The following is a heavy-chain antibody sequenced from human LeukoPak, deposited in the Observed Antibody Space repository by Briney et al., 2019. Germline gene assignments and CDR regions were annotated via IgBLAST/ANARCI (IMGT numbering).Heavy chain of an antibody. D-gene: IGHD6-6*01. J-gene: IGHJ4*02. CDR3: ARGSATGRPNFDY. V-gene: IGHV4-61*02. CDR1: GGSISSGSYY. CDR2: IYTSGST. Sequence: PSQTLSLTCTVSGGSISSGSYYWSWIRQPAGKGLEWIGRIYTSGSTNYNPSLKSRVTISIDTSKNQFSLSLSSVTAADTAVYFCARGSATGRPNFDYWGQGTLVTVSS.